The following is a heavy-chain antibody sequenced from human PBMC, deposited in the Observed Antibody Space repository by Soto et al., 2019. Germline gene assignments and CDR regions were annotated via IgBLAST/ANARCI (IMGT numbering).Heavy chain of an antibody. J-gene: IGHJ4*02. D-gene: IGHD6-19*01. CDR2: INPNRGAT. Sequence: QVQLVQSGAEVKKPGASVRVSCKASGYSITGYYLDWVRQAPGHGLEWMGWINPNRGATDYAQKFQGRVTMTRDTSINTAYLELSSLTSDGTAVYYCARVAVSGTIDYWGQGTLVTVSS. V-gene: IGHV1-2*02. CDR3: ARVAVSGTIDY. CDR1: GYSITGYY.